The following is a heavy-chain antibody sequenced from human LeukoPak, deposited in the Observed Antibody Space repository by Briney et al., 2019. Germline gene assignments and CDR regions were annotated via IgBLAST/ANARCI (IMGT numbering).Heavy chain of an antibody. D-gene: IGHD3-10*01. CDR2: INHSGGT. CDR3: ARTISMIRGVIRIRDFDS. Sequence: SETLSLTCAVYGGSFSGYYWSWIRQPPGKGLEWVGEINHSGGTNYNPSLKSRVTISVDTSKNQFSLNLNSMTAADTAVYYCARTISMIRGVIRIRDFDSWGQGTLVTVSS. J-gene: IGHJ4*02. CDR1: GGSFSGYY. V-gene: IGHV4-34*01.